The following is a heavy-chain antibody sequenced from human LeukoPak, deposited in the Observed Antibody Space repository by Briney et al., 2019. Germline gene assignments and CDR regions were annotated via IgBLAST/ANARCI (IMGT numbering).Heavy chain of an antibody. CDR1: GGSISSGDYY. D-gene: IGHD4-17*01. J-gene: IGHJ4*02. Sequence: PSQTLSLTCTVSGGSISSGDYYWSWIRQPPGKGLEWIGYIYYSGSTHYNPSLKSRVTISVDTSKNQFPLKLSSVTAADTAVYYCARGATVTTSYDYWGQGTLVTVSS. CDR2: IYYSGST. CDR3: ARGATVTTSYDY. V-gene: IGHV4-30-4*08.